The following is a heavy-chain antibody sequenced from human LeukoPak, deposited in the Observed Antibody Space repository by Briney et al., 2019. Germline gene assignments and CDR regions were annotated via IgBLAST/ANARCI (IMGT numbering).Heavy chain of an antibody. CDR3: VKAGGRSSYANPIDY. D-gene: IGHD5-18*01. V-gene: IGHV3-64D*06. Sequence: GGSLRLSCSASGFTFSSYAMRWVRQAPGKGLEYVSAISSNGGSTYYADSVKGRFTISRDNSKNTLYLQMSSLRAEDTAVYYCVKAGGRSSYANPIDYWGQGTLVTVSS. CDR2: ISSNGGST. CDR1: GFTFSSYA. J-gene: IGHJ4*02.